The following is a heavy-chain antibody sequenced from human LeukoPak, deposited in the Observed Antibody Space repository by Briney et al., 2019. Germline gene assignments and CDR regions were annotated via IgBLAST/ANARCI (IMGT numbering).Heavy chain of an antibody. CDR3: AKDNAYSSGWLYYFDY. Sequence: GGTLRLSCAASGFTFSSYGMSWVRQAPGKGLEWVSAISGSGGSTYYADSVKGRFTISRDNSKNTLYLQMNSLRAEDTAVYYCAKDNAYSSGWLYYFDYWGQGTLVTVSS. V-gene: IGHV3-23*01. J-gene: IGHJ4*02. D-gene: IGHD6-19*01. CDR2: ISGSGGST. CDR1: GFTFSSYG.